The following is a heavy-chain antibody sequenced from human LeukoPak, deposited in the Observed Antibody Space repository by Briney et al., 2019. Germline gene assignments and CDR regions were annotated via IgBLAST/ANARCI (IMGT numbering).Heavy chain of an antibody. CDR2: ISSSSSYI. J-gene: IGHJ4*02. D-gene: IGHD3-22*01. V-gene: IGHV3-11*06. CDR1: GFTFNDYY. CDR3: ASYSSGYYQVDY. Sequence: GGSLRLSCAASGFTFNDYYMSWIRQAPGKGLEWVSSISSSSSYIYYADSVKGRFTISRDNAKNPLYLQMNSLRAEDTAVYYCASYSSGYYQVDYWGQGTLVTVSS.